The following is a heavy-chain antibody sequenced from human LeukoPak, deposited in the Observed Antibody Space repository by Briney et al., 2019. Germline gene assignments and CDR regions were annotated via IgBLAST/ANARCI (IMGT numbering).Heavy chain of an antibody. CDR2: IYYNGST. Sequence: SETLSLTCTVSGGSLSSYYWSWVRQTPGKGLERVGYIYYNGSTNYSPSHMSQFTMSVNTSKNPSSQKLSSVTAADTAVYYCAMDQGLLGPWGQGTLVAVSS. CDR3: AMDQGLLGP. J-gene: IGHJ5*02. V-gene: IGHV4-59*08. D-gene: IGHD2-15*01. CDR1: GGSLSSYY.